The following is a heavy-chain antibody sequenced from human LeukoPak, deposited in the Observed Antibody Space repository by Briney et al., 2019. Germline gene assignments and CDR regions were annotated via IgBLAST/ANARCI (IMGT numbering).Heavy chain of an antibody. CDR2: IYYGGST. V-gene: IGHV4-39*07. Sequence: SETLSLTCTVSGGSISSSSYYWGWIRQPPGKGLEWIGSIYYGGSTYYNPSLKSRVTISVDTSKNQFSLKLSSVTAADTAVYYCATSDSSSSWRIFDYWGQGTLVTVSS. J-gene: IGHJ4*02. CDR3: ATSDSSSSWRIFDY. CDR1: GGSISSSSYY. D-gene: IGHD6-13*01.